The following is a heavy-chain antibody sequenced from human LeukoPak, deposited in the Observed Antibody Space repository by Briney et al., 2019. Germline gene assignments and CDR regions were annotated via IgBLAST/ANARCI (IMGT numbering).Heavy chain of an antibody. Sequence: GGSLRLSCAASGFTFSDYYMNWVRQAPGKGLEWVSSISSSSSYIYYADSVKGRFTTSRDNAKNSLYLQMNSLRAEDTAVYCCARDQSKVDYWGQGTLVTVSS. CDR2: ISSSSSYI. CDR3: ARDQSKVDY. V-gene: IGHV3-21*01. J-gene: IGHJ4*02. CDR1: GFTFSDYY.